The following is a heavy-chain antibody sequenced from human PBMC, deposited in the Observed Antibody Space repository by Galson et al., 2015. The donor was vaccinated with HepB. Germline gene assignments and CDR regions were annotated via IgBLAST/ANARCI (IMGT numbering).Heavy chain of an antibody. J-gene: IGHJ4*02. V-gene: IGHV3-23*01. CDR1: GFTFSSYA. Sequence: SLRLSCAASGFTFSSYAMSWVRQAPGKGLEWVSAISGSGDSTYYADSVRGRFTISRDNSKNTLYLQMNSLRAEDTAVYSCAKRKVAAATGYFAYWGQGTLVTVSS. CDR2: ISGSGDST. CDR3: AKRKVAAATGYFAY. D-gene: IGHD2-15*01.